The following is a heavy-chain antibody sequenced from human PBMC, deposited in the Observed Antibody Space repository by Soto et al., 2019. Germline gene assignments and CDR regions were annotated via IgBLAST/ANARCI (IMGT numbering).Heavy chain of an antibody. CDR3: ARDPNSLPAAIAYGMDV. CDR2: ISAYNGNT. J-gene: IGHJ6*02. Sequence: QVQLVQSGAEVKKPGASVKVSCKASGYTFTSYGISWVRQAPGQGLEWMGWISAYNGNTNYAQKLQGRVTMTTDTSTSTAYMELRSLRSDDTALYYCARDPNSLPAAIAYGMDVWGQGTTVTVSS. CDR1: GYTFTSYG. V-gene: IGHV1-18*04. D-gene: IGHD2-2*02.